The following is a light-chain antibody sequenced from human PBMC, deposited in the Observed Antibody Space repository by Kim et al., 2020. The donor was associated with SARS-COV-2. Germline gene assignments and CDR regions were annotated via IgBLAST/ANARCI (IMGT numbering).Light chain of an antibody. CDR1: QDISTY. J-gene: IGKJ2*01. Sequence: DIQMTQSPSSLSASVGDRVTLTCQASQDISTYLNWYQQKPGEAPKLLIYDASNLQTGVPSRFSGRGSETHFTLTISSLQPEDIATYYCQQYDNFPYTFGHGTKLEIK. CDR2: DAS. CDR3: QQYDNFPYT. V-gene: IGKV1-33*01.